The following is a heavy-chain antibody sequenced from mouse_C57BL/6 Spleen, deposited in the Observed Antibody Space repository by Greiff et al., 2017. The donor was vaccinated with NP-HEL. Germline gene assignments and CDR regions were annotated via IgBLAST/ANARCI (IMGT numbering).Heavy chain of an antibody. V-gene: IGHV14-2*01. CDR2: IDPEDGET. J-gene: IGHJ2*01. CDR1: GFNIKDYY. D-gene: IGHD1-1*01. Sequence: EVQLVESGAELVKPGASVKLSCTASGFNIKDYYMHWVKQRTEQGLEWIGRIDPEDGETKYAPKFQGKATITADTSSNTAYLQLSSLTSEDTAVYYCALITTVVRYYFDYWGQGTTLTVSS. CDR3: ALITTVVRYYFDY.